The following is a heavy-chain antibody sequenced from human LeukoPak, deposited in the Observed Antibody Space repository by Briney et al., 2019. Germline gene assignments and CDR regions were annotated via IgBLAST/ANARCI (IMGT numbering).Heavy chain of an antibody. D-gene: IGHD3-22*01. J-gene: IGHJ4*02. CDR1: GFTFSSYA. Sequence: GRSLRLSCAASGFTFSSYAMHWVRQAPGKGLEWVAVISYDGSNKYYADSVKGRFTISRDNSKNTLYLQMNSLRAEDTAVYYCARDLFYYDSSGPLGYWGQGTLVTVSS. V-gene: IGHV3-30*04. CDR2: ISYDGSNK. CDR3: ARDLFYYDSSGPLGY.